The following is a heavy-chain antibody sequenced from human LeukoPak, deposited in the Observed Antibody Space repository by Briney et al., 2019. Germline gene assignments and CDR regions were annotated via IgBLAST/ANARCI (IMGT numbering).Heavy chain of an antibody. J-gene: IGHJ4*02. CDR1: GYTFTGYY. CDR3: AGALEVGDY. V-gene: IGHV1-2*02. Sequence: GASVKVSCKTSGYTFTGYYMHWVRQAPGQGLEWMGWINPDSGGTTYAQNFQGRVTMTRDTSITTVYMELSSLISDDTAMYYCAGALEVGDYWGQGTLVTVSS. CDR2: INPDSGGT. D-gene: IGHD1-1*01.